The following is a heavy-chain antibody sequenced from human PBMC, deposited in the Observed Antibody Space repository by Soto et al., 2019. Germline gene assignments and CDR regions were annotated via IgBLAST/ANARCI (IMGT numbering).Heavy chain of an antibody. CDR3: ARLQREYYFEY. CDR2: IYYSGST. V-gene: IGHV4-59*08. CDR1: GGSISSYY. Sequence: SETLSLTCTVPGGSISSYYWSWIRQPPGKGLEWIGYIYYSGSTNYNPSLKSRVTISVDTSKNQFSLRLSSVTAADTAVYYCARLQREYYFEYWGPGTLVTVSS. J-gene: IGHJ4*02.